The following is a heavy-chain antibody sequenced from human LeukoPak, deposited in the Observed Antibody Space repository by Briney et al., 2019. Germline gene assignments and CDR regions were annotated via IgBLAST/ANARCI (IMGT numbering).Heavy chain of an antibody. CDR2: IYYSGST. Sequence: SETLSLTCTVSGGSISSYYWSWIRQPPGKGLEWIGYIYYSGSTNYNPSLKSRVTISVDTSKNQFSLKLSSVTAADTAVYYCARDDDSSSWYPEYFQHWGQGTLVTVSS. CDR3: ARDDDSSSWYPEYFQH. V-gene: IGHV4-59*12. CDR1: GGSISSYY. J-gene: IGHJ1*01. D-gene: IGHD6-13*01.